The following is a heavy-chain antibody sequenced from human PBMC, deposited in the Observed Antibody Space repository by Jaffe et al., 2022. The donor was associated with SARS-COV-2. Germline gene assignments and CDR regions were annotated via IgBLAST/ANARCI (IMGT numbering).Heavy chain of an antibody. CDR3: ASGDILTGYPYYYGMDV. CDR1: GFTFSSYW. CDR2: IKQDGSEK. D-gene: IGHD3-9*01. J-gene: IGHJ6*02. V-gene: IGHV3-7*01. Sequence: EVQLVESGGGLVQPGGSLRLSCAASGFTFSSYWMSWVRQAPGKGLEWVANIKQDGSEKYYVDSVKGRFTISRDNAKNSLYLQMNSLRAEDTAVYYCASGDILTGYPYYYGMDVWGQGTTVTVSS.